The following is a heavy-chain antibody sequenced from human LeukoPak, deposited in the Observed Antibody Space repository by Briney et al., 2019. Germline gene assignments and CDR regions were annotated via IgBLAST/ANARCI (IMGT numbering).Heavy chain of an antibody. CDR1: GYTFTSYD. CDR2: INTNTGNP. V-gene: IGHV7-4-1*02. D-gene: IGHD3-10*01. CDR3: ARGLRDYYGSGSYYNEDY. Sequence: ASVKVSCKASGYTFTSYDIHWVRQAPGQGLEWMGWINTNTGNPTYAQGFTGRFVFSLDTSVSTAYLQISSLKAEDTAVYYCARGLRDYYGSGSYYNEDYWGQGTLVTVSS. J-gene: IGHJ4*02.